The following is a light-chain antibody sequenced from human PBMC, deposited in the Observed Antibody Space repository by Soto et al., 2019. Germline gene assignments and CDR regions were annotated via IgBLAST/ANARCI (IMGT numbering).Light chain of an antibody. J-gene: IGKJ3*01. CDR3: QQYDNLPPFT. Sequence: DIQMTQSPSSLSASVGDRVTITCQASQDISNYLNWYQQKPGKAPKLLIYDASNLKTGVPSRFXGSGSGTDFTFTISSLQPEDIATYYCQQYDNLPPFTFGPGTKVDIK. CDR1: QDISNY. CDR2: DAS. V-gene: IGKV1-33*01.